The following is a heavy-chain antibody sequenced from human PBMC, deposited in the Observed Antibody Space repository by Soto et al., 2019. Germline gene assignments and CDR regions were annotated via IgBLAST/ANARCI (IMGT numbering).Heavy chain of an antibody. CDR3: VGGYPWVGFDY. D-gene: IGHD3-22*01. CDR1: GGSISSSNSY. Sequence: SEPLSLTYTGSGGSISSSNSYGGCIRRPPGRGLEWIGSIYYSGSTSYNPSLKSRVSISVDTSKNQFSLKLTSVTATDTAVYICVGGYPWVGFDYWGQGTLVTVSS. CDR2: IYYSGST. J-gene: IGHJ4*02. V-gene: IGHV4-39*01.